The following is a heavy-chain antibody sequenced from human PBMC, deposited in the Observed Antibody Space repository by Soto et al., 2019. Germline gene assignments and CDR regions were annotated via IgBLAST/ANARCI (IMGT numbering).Heavy chain of an antibody. CDR1: GGTFSSYA. V-gene: IGHV1-69*06. D-gene: IGHD2-2*01. J-gene: IGHJ3*02. CDR3: ARAVLPSAALEYDASHI. Sequence: SVKVSCKASGGTFSSYAIYWVRQAPGQGLEWLGGIVPIFGTANYAQNFQGRVTITADKSTSTAYMELSSLRSEDTAVYYCARAVLPSAALEYDASHIWGQGTLVTVSS. CDR2: IVPIFGTA.